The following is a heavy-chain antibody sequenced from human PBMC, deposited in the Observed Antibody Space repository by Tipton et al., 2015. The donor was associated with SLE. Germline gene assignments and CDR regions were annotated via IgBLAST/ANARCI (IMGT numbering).Heavy chain of an antibody. CDR1: GYTFTTYT. V-gene: IGHV1-18*01. D-gene: IGHD1-26*01. J-gene: IGHJ3*02. CDR3: ARAPQWDPPTFDI. CDR2: INTYNANT. Sequence: QVQLVQSGAEVKKPGASVKVSCKASGYTFTTYTISWVRQAPGQGLEWMGWINTYNANTNYAQKLQGRVNMTTDTSTSTAFMDLRSLRSDDTAVYYCARAPQWDPPTFDIWGQGTMVTVSS.